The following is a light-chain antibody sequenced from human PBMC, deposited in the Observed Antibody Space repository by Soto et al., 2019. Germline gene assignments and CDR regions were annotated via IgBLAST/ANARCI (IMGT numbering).Light chain of an antibody. J-gene: IGKJ2*01. CDR1: QDISNY. Sequence: DLQMTQSPSSLSASVGDIVTITCQASQDISNYLNWYQQKPGKAPKLLIYDASNLETGVPSRFSGSGSGTDFTFTISSLQPEDIATYYCPQYDNLMYTLGQGTKVDIK. CDR2: DAS. V-gene: IGKV1-33*01. CDR3: PQYDNLMYT.